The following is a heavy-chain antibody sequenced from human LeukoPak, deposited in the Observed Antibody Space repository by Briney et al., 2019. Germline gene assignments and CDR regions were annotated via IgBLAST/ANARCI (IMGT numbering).Heavy chain of an antibody. CDR3: ARGYSSSWSPDLDCFDY. D-gene: IGHD6-13*01. V-gene: IGHV4-4*07. CDR2: IYTSGST. CDR1: GGSISSYY. Sequence: SETLSLTCTVSGGSISSYYWSWIRQPAGKGLEWIGRIYTSGSTNYNPSLKSRVTMSVDASKNQFSLKLSSVTAADTAVYYCARGYSSSWSPDLDCFDYWGQGTLVTVSS. J-gene: IGHJ4*02.